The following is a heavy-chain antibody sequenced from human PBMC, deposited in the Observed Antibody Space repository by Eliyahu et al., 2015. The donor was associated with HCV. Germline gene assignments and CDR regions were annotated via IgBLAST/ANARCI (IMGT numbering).Heavy chain of an antibody. Sequence: EVQLVXSGGGLXQPGGSLKLSCAASGFPFSXSAXXWVRRASGKGLEWVGRIRSKANSYATAYAASVKGRFTISRDDSKNTAYLQMISLKTEDTAVYYCTRRGSGYCTGGVCYTPTAFDPWGQGTLVTVSS. V-gene: IGHV3-73*02. CDR3: TRRGSGYCTGGVCYTPTAFDP. CDR2: IRSKANSYAT. CDR1: GFPFSXSA. J-gene: IGHJ5*02. D-gene: IGHD2-8*02.